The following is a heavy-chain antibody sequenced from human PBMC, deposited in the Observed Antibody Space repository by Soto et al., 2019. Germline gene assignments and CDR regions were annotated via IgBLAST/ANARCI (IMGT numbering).Heavy chain of an antibody. Sequence: ASVKVSCKASGYTFTGYYMHWVRQAPGQGLEWMGWINPNSGGTNYAQKFQGWVTMTRDTSISTAYMELSRLRSDDTAVYYCARDLFDSSGYYYTSPLNYRAQRTLVTGSS. J-gene: IGHJ4*02. CDR1: GYTFTGYY. CDR2: INPNSGGT. V-gene: IGHV1-2*04. D-gene: IGHD3-22*01. CDR3: ARDLFDSSGYYYTSPLNY.